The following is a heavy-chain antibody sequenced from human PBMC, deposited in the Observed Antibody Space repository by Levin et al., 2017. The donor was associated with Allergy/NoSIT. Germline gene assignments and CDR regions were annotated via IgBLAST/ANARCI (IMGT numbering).Heavy chain of an antibody. V-gene: IGHV3-30*04. CDR2: ISYDGSNK. J-gene: IGHJ4*02. D-gene: IGHD1-26*01. Sequence: PGGSLRLSCAASGFTFSSYAMHWVRQAPGKGLEWVAVISYDGSNKYYADSVKGRFTISRDNSKNTLYLQMNSLRAEDTAVYYCARDRRSRGFDYWGKGTLVTVSA. CDR1: GFTFSSYA. CDR3: ARDRRSRGFDY.